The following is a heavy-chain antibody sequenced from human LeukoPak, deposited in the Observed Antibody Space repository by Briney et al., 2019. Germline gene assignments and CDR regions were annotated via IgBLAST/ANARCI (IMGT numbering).Heavy chain of an antibody. CDR3: AKEGIVGAPRPYYFDY. CDR1: GFTFSSYW. D-gene: IGHD1-26*01. J-gene: IGHJ4*02. V-gene: IGHV3-7*01. Sequence: GGSLRLSCAASGFTFSSYWMSWVRQAPGKGLEWVANIKQDESEKYYVDSVKGRFTISRDNAKRSLYLQMNSLRAEDTAVYYCAKEGIVGAPRPYYFDYWGQGTLVTVSS. CDR2: IKQDESEK.